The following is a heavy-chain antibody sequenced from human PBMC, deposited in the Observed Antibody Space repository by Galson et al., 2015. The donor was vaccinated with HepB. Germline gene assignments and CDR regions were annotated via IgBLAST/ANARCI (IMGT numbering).Heavy chain of an antibody. D-gene: IGHD3-3*01. CDR1: GGSISSYY. CDR2: IYYSGST. V-gene: IGHV4-59*01. J-gene: IGHJ5*02. Sequence: SETLSLTCTVSGGSISSYYWSWIRQPPGKGLEWIGYIYYSGSTNYNPSLKSRVTISVDTSKNQFSLKLSSMTAADTAVYYCARGVGVSTPLPFDPWGQGTLVTVSS. CDR3: ARGVGVSTPLPFDP.